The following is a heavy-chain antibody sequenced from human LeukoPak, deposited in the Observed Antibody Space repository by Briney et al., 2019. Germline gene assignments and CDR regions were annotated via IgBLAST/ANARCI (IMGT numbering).Heavy chain of an antibody. V-gene: IGHV4-59*01. Sequence: SETLSLTCTVSGGSISSYYWSWIRQPPGKGLEWIGYIYYSGSTNYNPSLKSRVTISVDTSKNQFSLKLSSVTAADTAVYYCARVARYFDWFNFDYWGQGTLVTVSS. CDR3: ARVARYFDWFNFDY. CDR2: IYYSGST. CDR1: GGSISSYY. J-gene: IGHJ4*02. D-gene: IGHD3-9*01.